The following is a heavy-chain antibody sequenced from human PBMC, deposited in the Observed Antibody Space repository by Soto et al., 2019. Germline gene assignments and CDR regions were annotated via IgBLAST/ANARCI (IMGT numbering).Heavy chain of an antibody. CDR1: CGSVSSGSYY. Sequence: SETLSLTCTVSCGSVSSGSYYWSWIRQPPGKGLEWIGYIYYSGSTNYNPSLKSRVTISVDTPKNQFSLTLSSVTAADTAVYYCARDRVSTGMDLWGQGTTVTVSS. CDR3: ARDRVSTGMDL. D-gene: IGHD6-13*01. J-gene: IGHJ6*02. V-gene: IGHV4-61*01. CDR2: IYYSGST.